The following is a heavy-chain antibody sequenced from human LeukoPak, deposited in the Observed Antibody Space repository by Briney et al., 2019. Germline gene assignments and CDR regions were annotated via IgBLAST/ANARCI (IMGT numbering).Heavy chain of an antibody. CDR3: ARGLSDYYGSGSYRSWFDP. CDR2: INPSGGST. J-gene: IGHJ5*02. D-gene: IGHD3-10*01. CDR1: GYTFTSYY. V-gene: IGHV1-46*01. Sequence: ASVKVSCKASGYTFTSYYMHWVRQAPGQGLEWMGIINPSGGSTSYAQKFQGRVTMTRDMSTSTVYMELSSLRSEDTAVYYCARGLSDYYGSGSYRSWFDPWGQGTLVTVSS.